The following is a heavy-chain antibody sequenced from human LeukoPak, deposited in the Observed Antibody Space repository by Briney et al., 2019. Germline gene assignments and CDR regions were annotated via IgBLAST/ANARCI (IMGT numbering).Heavy chain of an antibody. CDR2: INHSGST. Sequence: SESLSLTCAVYGGSFSGYYWSWIRKPPGKGLEWIGEINHSGSTNYNPSLKSRVTISVDTSKNQFSLKLSSVTAADTAVYYCARVRYSTLDYWGQGTLVTVSS. J-gene: IGHJ4*02. D-gene: IGHD3-9*01. CDR1: GGSFSGYY. CDR3: ARVRYSTLDY. V-gene: IGHV4-34*01.